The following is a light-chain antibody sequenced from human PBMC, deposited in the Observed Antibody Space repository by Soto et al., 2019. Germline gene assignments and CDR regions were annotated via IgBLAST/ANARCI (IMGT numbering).Light chain of an antibody. V-gene: IGLV2-8*01. CDR1: SSDVGGYNY. J-gene: IGLJ1*01. CDR3: SSYAGSHNLV. Sequence: QSALTQPPSASGSPGQSVTISCTGTSSDVGGYNYVSWYQQHPGKAPKLMIYEVSKRPSGVPDRFSGSKSGNTASLTVSGLQAEDVADYYCSSYAGSHNLVFGTGTKLTVL. CDR2: EVS.